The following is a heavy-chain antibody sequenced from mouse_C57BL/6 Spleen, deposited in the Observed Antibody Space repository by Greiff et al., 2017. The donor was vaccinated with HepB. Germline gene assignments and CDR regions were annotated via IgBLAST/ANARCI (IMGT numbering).Heavy chain of an antibody. J-gene: IGHJ4*01. CDR1: GYTFTSYW. CDR2: IDPSDSYT. CDR3: ASSLPHAMDY. D-gene: IGHD2-1*01. V-gene: IGHV1-69*01. Sequence: QVQLQQPGAELVMPGASVKLSCKASGYTFTSYWMHWVKQRPGQGLEWIGEIDPSDSYTNYNQKFKGKSTLTVDTSSSTAYMQLSSLTSEDSAVYYCASSLPHAMDYWGQGTSVTVSS.